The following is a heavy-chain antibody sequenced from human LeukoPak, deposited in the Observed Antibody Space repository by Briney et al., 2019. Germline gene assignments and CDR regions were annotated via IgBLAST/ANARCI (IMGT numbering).Heavy chain of an antibody. CDR1: GFTVSSNY. CDR2: IYSGGST. Sequence: PGGSLRLSCAASGFTVSSNYMSWVRQAPGKGLEWVSVIYSGGSTYYADSVKGRFTISRDNSKNTLYLQMNSLRAEDTAVHYCARVKDYGDYGFDYWGQGTLVTVSS. V-gene: IGHV3-53*01. CDR3: ARVKDYGDYGFDY. D-gene: IGHD4-17*01. J-gene: IGHJ4*02.